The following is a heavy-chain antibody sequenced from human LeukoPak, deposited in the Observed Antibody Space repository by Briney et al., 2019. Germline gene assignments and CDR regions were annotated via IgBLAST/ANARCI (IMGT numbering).Heavy chain of an antibody. V-gene: IGHV1-18*01. J-gene: IGHJ4*02. CDR2: ISAYNGNT. Sequence: ASVKVSCKVSGGTFSSYPISWVRQAPGQGLEWMGWISAYNGNTNYAQKLQGRVTMTTDTSTSTAYMELRSLRSDDTAVYYCARDPGYSSGWYPNYFDYWGQGTLVTVSS. CDR3: ARDPGYSSGWYPNYFDY. CDR1: GGTFSSYP. D-gene: IGHD6-19*01.